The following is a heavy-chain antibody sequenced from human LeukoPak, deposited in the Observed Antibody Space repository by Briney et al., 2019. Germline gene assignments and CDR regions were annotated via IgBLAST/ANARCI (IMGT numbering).Heavy chain of an antibody. J-gene: IGHJ4*02. V-gene: IGHV4-59*12. CDR1: GGSISSYY. Sequence: SETLSLTCTVSGGSISSYYWSWIRKPAGKGLEWIGYIYYSGSTNYNPSLKSRVTISVDTSKNQFSLKLSSVTAADTALYYCARGGVVVSAVRFAYWGQGTLVTVAS. CDR2: IYYSGST. D-gene: IGHD2-21*02. CDR3: ARGGVVVSAVRFAY.